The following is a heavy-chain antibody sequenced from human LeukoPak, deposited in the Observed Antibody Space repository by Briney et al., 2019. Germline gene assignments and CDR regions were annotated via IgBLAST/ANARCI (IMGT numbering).Heavy chain of an antibody. CDR2: ISGGGGGT. D-gene: IGHD2-21*01. CDR3: AKEMAVGGDYYYYYMDV. Sequence: GGSLRLSCAASGFSFSNYAMSWVRQAPGKGLEWVSGISGGGGGTYYADSVEGRFTISRDNSKNTLYLQMNSLRAEDTAVYYCAKEMAVGGDYYYYYMDVWGKGTTVTVSS. V-gene: IGHV3-23*01. CDR1: GFSFSNYA. J-gene: IGHJ6*03.